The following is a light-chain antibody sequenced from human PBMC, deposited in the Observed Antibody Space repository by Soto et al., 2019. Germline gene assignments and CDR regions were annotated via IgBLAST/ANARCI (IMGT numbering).Light chain of an antibody. CDR1: XSLVSSDGNTY. Sequence: DYVMTQSPPPVVVPVGQPDTLFSRSTXSLVSSDGNTYLNWLQQRPGQSPRRLIYKVSNRDSRVPDRFSGSGSGTDFTLKISRVEAEDVGVYYCMQGTHWPRPFGQGTNADIK. CDR2: KVS. V-gene: IGKV2-30*01. J-gene: IGKJ1*01. CDR3: MQGTHWPRP.